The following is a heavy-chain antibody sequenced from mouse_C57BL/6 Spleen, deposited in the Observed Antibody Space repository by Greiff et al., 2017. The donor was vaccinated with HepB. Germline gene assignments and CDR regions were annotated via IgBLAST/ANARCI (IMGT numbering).Heavy chain of an antibody. V-gene: IGHV7-3*01. CDR1: GFTFTDYY. J-gene: IGHJ1*03. CDR3: ARSFYYDYEGYFDV. D-gene: IGHD2-4*01. Sequence: DVKLVESGGGLVQPGGSLSLSCAASGFTFTDYYMSWVRQPPGKALEWLGFIRNKANGYTTEYSASVKGRFTISRDNSQSILYLQMNALRAEDSATYYCARSFYYDYEGYFDVWGTGTTVTVSS. CDR2: IRNKANGYTT.